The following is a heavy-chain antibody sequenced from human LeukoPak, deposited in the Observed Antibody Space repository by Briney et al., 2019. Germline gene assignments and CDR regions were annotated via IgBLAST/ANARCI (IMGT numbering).Heavy chain of an antibody. V-gene: IGHV3-48*01. D-gene: IGHD2-15*01. CDR1: GFTFSSYS. CDR3: VRHRAEYCSGDNCYLDY. CDR2: ISSSSSTI. Sequence: GGSLRLSCAASGFTFSSYSMNWVRQAPGKGLEWVSYISSSSSTIYYADSVKGRFTVPRDNSKNTLYLQMNSLRVDDTAVYFCVRHRAEYCSGDNCYLDYWGQGTRVTVS. J-gene: IGHJ4*02.